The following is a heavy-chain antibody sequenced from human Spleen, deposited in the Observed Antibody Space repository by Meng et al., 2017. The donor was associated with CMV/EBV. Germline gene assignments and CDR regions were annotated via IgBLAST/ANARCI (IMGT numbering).Heavy chain of an antibody. CDR3: ARQSQIFPPYFDY. Sequence: GESLKISCVASGLTINNDFFIWIRQAPGKGLEWVALISYDGTDQKYADSVRGRFTVSRDNSKNTLDLQMTSLRTEDTAIYYCARQSQIFPPYFDYWGQGALVTVSS. CDR2: ISYDGTDQ. CDR1: GLTINNDF. J-gene: IGHJ4*02. V-gene: IGHV3-30-3*01. D-gene: IGHD3-3*01.